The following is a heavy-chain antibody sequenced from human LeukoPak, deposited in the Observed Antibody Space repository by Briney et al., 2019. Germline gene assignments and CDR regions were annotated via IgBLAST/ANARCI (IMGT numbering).Heavy chain of an antibody. D-gene: IGHD6-13*01. CDR1: GGSISSYY. Sequence: PSETLSLTCTVSGGSISSYYWSWIRQPAGKGLEWIGRIYTSGSTNYNPSLKNRVTMSVDTSKNQFSLKLSSVTAADTAVYYCARDLLAAAAGTYFDYWGQGTLVTVSS. V-gene: IGHV4-4*07. CDR3: ARDLLAAAAGTYFDY. CDR2: IYTSGST. J-gene: IGHJ4*02.